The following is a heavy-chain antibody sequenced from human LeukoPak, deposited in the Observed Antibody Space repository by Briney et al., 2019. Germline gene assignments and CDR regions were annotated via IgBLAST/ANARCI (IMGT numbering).Heavy chain of an antibody. Sequence: GGSLRLSCAASGFTLSSYGMHWVRQAPGKGLEWVAVISYDGSNKYYADSVKGRFTISRDNSKNTLYLQMNSLRAEDTAVYYCAKDFHDPGIAVAGTGWFDPWGQGTLVTVSS. CDR3: AKDFHDPGIAVAGTGWFDP. CDR1: GFTLSSYG. D-gene: IGHD6-19*01. J-gene: IGHJ5*02. V-gene: IGHV3-30*18. CDR2: ISYDGSNK.